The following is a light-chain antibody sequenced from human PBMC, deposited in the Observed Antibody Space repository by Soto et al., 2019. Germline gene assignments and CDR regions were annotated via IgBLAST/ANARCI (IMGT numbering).Light chain of an antibody. CDR2: LGS. CDR3: MQALQTPWA. J-gene: IGKJ1*01. Sequence: DIVMTQSPLSLPVTPGEPASISCRSSESLLDSNGDNYLDWYLQKPGQSPQLLIYLGSNRASGVPDRFSGSGSGTEFTLKISRVEAEDVGVYYCMQALQTPWAFGQGTKVEIK. CDR1: ESLLDSNGDNY. V-gene: IGKV2-28*01.